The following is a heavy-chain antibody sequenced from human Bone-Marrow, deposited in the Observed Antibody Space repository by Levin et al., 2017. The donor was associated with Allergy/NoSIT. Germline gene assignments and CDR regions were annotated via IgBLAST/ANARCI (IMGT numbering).Heavy chain of an antibody. V-gene: IGHV3-48*04. CDR3: ARDMYSAWTMISFDY. CDR2: ISSTSSTI. D-gene: IGHD1-26*01. J-gene: IGHJ4*02. Sequence: RPGGSLRLSCAASGFTFSSYSMNWVRQAPGKGLEWVSYISSTSSTIYYADSVKGRFAISRDNAKSSLYLQMNSLRAEDTAVYYCARDMYSAWTMISFDYWGQGTLVTVSS. CDR1: GFTFSSYS.